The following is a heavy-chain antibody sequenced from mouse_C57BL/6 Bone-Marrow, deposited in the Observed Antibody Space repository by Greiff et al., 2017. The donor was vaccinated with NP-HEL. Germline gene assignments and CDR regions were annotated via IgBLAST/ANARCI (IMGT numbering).Heavy chain of an antibody. J-gene: IGHJ2*01. CDR3: TTTYGKKYYFDY. D-gene: IGHD1-1*01. V-gene: IGHV14-4*01. CDR1: GFNIKDDY. Sequence: VQLQQSGAELVRPGASVKLSCTASGFNIKDDYMHWVKQRPEQGLEWIGWIDPENGDTEYASKFQGKATITVDTSSNTAYLQLSSLTSEDTAVYYCTTTYGKKYYFDYWGQGTTLTVSS. CDR2: IDPENGDT.